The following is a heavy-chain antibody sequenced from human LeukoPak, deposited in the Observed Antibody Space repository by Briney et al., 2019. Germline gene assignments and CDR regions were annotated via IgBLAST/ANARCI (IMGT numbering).Heavy chain of an antibody. D-gene: IGHD2-15*01. CDR2: IYYSGST. V-gene: IGHV4-59*01. J-gene: IGHJ4*02. CDR1: GGSISSYY. Sequence: SETLPLTCTVSGGSISSYYWSWIRQPPGKGLEWIGYIYYSGSTNYNPSLKSRVTISVDTSKNQFSLKLSSVTAADTAVYYCARSVLGLGYCRGGSCYRAWFDYWGQGTLVTVSS. CDR3: ARSVLGLGYCRGGSCYRAWFDY.